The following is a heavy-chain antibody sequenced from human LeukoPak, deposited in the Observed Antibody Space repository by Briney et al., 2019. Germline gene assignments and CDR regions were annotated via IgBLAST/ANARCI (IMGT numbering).Heavy chain of an antibody. Sequence: SETLSLTCTVSGGSISSYYWSWIRQPPGKGLEWSGYIYYSGSTNYNPSLKSRVTTSVETSKNPFSLKLSSVTAADTAVYYCARVNDYYDSSGYYWPVYFDYWGQGTLVTVSS. D-gene: IGHD3-22*01. CDR1: GGSISSYY. CDR2: IYYSGST. CDR3: ARVNDYYDSSGYYWPVYFDY. J-gene: IGHJ4*02. V-gene: IGHV4-59*01.